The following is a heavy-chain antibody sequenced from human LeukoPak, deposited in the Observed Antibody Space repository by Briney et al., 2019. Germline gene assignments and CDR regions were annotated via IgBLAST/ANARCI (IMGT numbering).Heavy chain of an antibody. CDR1: GGSISSSSYY. V-gene: IGHV4-39*07. CDR2: VYYSGST. CDR3: ARGLYSSRERYYFDY. J-gene: IGHJ4*02. D-gene: IGHD6-13*01. Sequence: PSETLSLTCTVSGGSISSSSYYWGWIRQPPGKGLEWIGSVYYSGSTYYNPSLKSRVTISVDTSKNQFSLKLSSVTAADTAVYYCARGLYSSRERYYFDYWGQGTLVTVSS.